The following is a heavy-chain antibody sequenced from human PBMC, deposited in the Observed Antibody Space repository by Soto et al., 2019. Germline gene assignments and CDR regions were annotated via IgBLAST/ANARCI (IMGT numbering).Heavy chain of an antibody. CDR2: ISAYNGNT. Sequence: GASVKVSCKASGYTFTSYGISWVRQAPGQGLEWMGWISAYNGNTNYAQKLQGRVTMTTDTSTSTAYMELRSLRSDDTAVYYCARATHSSSPHYYYYGMYVWGQGATVTVSS. CDR1: GYTFTSYG. V-gene: IGHV1-18*01. D-gene: IGHD6-13*01. J-gene: IGHJ6*02. CDR3: ARATHSSSPHYYYYGMYV.